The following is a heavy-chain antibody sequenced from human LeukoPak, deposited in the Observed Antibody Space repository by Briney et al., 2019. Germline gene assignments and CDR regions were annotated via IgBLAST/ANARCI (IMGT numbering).Heavy chain of an antibody. CDR1: GYSFTSYW. CDR3: ARQPDADILTGYYQTPDY. CDR2: IYLGDSDT. D-gene: IGHD3-9*01. J-gene: IGHJ4*02. Sequence: GESLKISCKGSGYSFTSYWIGWVRQMPGKGLEWMGIIYLGDSDTRYSPSFQGQVTISADKSISTAYLQWSSLKASDTAMYYCARQPDADILTGYYQTPDYWGQGTLVTVSS. V-gene: IGHV5-51*01.